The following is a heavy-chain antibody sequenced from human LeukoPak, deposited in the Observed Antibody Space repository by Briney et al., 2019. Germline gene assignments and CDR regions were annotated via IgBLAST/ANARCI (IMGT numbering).Heavy chain of an antibody. CDR2: ISAYKGKT. Sequence: ASVKVSCKASGYTFTNSGISWVRQAPGQGLEWMGWISAYKGKTNNAQKFQGRVTMTTDTSTNTAYMELRSLRSDDTAVYYCARAPRGDVVVPDASTFDPWGQGTLVTVSS. V-gene: IGHV1-18*01. D-gene: IGHD2-2*01. CDR3: ARAPRGDVVVPDASTFDP. CDR1: GYTFTNSG. J-gene: IGHJ5*02.